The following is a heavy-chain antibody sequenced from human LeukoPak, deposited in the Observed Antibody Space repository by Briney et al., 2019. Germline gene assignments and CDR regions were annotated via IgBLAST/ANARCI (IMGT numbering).Heavy chain of an antibody. Sequence: ASVKVSCKASGYTFTSYYMHWVRQAPGQGLEWMGIINPSGGSTSYAQKFQGRVTMTRDTSTSTVYMELSSLRSEDTAAYYCAAEWGLLSFQHWGQGTLVTVSS. V-gene: IGHV1-46*01. CDR1: GYTFTSYY. CDR2: INPSGGST. CDR3: AAEWGLLSFQH. D-gene: IGHD1-26*01. J-gene: IGHJ1*01.